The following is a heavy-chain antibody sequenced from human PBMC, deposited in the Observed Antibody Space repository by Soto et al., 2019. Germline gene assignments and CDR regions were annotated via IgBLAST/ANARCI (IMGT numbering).Heavy chain of an antibody. V-gene: IGHV1-3*04. CDR2: INTGTGNT. D-gene: IGHD3-10*01. Sequence: ASVKVSCKASGYIFSSYAMHWVRQAPGQRLEWMGWINTGTGNTKYSQNFQGRVTITRDTFAYTAYMELSSLRLEDTAVYYCARLPYGPGRSHAFDIWGQGTMVTVSS. CDR3: ARLPYGPGRSHAFDI. CDR1: GYIFSSYA. J-gene: IGHJ3*02.